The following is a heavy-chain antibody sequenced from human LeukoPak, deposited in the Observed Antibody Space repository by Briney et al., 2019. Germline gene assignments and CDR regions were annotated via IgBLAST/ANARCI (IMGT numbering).Heavy chain of an antibody. Sequence: PGGSLRLSCAASGFTFSSYGMSWVRQAPGKGLEWVSAISGSGGTTYYADSVKGRFTISRDNSKTTLYLQMNSLRAEDTAVYYCARDMDAVSGLFDYWGQGTLVTVSS. J-gene: IGHJ4*02. CDR2: ISGSGGTT. CDR1: GFTFSSYG. V-gene: IGHV3-23*01. D-gene: IGHD6-19*01. CDR3: ARDMDAVSGLFDY.